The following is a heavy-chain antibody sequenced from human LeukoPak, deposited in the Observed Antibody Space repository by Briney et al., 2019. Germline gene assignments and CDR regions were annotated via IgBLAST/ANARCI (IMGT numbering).Heavy chain of an antibody. CDR1: GFTFSSYW. V-gene: IGHV3-74*01. CDR2: INTDGSST. D-gene: IGHD5-12*01. CDR3: AKVPGSGYLYDY. Sequence: GGSLRLSCAASGFTFSSYWMHWVRQAPGKGLVWVSRINTDGSSTSYADSVKGRFTISRDNAKNTLYLQMNSLRAEDTAVYYCAKVPGSGYLYDYWGQGTLVTVSS. J-gene: IGHJ4*02.